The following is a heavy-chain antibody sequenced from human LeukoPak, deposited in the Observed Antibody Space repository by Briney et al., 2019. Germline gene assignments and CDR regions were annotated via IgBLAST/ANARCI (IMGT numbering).Heavy chain of an antibody. Sequence: GGSLRLSCAASGFTFSSYWMSWVRQAPGKGLEWVANIKQDGSEKYYVDSVKGRFTISRDNAKNSLYLQMNSLRAEDTAVYYCARDFYDSSGYPLKYYYYMDVWGKGTTVTVSS. D-gene: IGHD3-22*01. V-gene: IGHV3-7*01. CDR2: IKQDGSEK. CDR1: GFTFSSYW. J-gene: IGHJ6*03. CDR3: ARDFYDSSGYPLKYYYYMDV.